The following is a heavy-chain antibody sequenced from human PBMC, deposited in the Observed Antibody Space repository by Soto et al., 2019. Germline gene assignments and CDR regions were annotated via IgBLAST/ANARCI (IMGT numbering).Heavy chain of an antibody. Sequence: GGSLRLSCAASGFPFSSYAMNWVRQSPGKGLVWVSTISGNGDNTVYADSVRGRFTISRDNSKNMLYLQMNSLRVEDTAIYYCAKDSAVTTAYYYYGMDVWGQGTTVTVSS. J-gene: IGHJ6*02. D-gene: IGHD4-17*01. V-gene: IGHV3-23*01. CDR1: GFPFSSYA. CDR2: ISGNGDNT. CDR3: AKDSAVTTAYYYYGMDV.